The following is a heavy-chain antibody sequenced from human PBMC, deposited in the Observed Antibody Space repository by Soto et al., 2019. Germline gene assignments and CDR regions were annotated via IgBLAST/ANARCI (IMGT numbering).Heavy chain of an antibody. CDR2: IYHSGST. J-gene: IGHJ6*02. Sequence: PSETLSLTCTVSGGSISSGGYYWSWIRQHPGKGLEWIGYIYHSGSTYYNPSLKSRVTISVDRSKNQFSLKLSSVTAADTAVYYCATDVFVYGGNSAYYYGMDVSGQGTTVTVSS. D-gene: IGHD4-17*01. CDR3: ATDVFVYGGNSAYYYGMDV. V-gene: IGHV4-30-2*01. CDR1: GGSISSGGYY.